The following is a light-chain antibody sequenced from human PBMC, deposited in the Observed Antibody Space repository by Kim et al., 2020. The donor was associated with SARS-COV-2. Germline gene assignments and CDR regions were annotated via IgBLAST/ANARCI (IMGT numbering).Light chain of an antibody. J-gene: IGLJ3*02. CDR3: QTWGTRIRV. Sequence: QPVLTQSPSASASLGASVKLTCTLSSGHSSYAIAWHQQQPEKGPRYLMKLNSDGSHNKGDGIPDRFSGSSSGAERYLTISSLQSEDEADYYCQTWGTRIRVFGGGTQLTVL. CDR2: LNSDGSH. V-gene: IGLV4-69*01. CDR1: SGHSSYA.